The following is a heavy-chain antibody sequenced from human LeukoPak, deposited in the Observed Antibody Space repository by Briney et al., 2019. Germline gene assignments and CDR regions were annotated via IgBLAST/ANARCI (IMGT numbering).Heavy chain of an antibody. Sequence: GGSLRLSCAASGFTFSNYWMSWVRQAPGKGLEWVSNIKEDGSEKYYVDSVKGRFTISRDNAKNSPYLQMNSLRAEDTAVYYCAKVGTRDWYFALWGRGTLVTVAS. D-gene: IGHD1-7*01. CDR2: IKEDGSEK. J-gene: IGHJ2*01. CDR1: GFTFSNYW. CDR3: AKVGTRDWYFAL. V-gene: IGHV3-7*01.